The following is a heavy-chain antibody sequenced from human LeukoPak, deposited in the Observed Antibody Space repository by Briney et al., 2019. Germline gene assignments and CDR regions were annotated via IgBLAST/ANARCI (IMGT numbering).Heavy chain of an antibody. CDR2: IYDSGST. V-gene: IGHV4-59*08. D-gene: IGHD3-22*01. CDR1: GGSISNYY. Sequence: PSETLSLTCTVSGGSISNYYWSWIRQTPGKGLEWIGYIYDSGSTNYNPSLKSRVTISVGKSKNQFSLKLSSVTAADTAVYYCARALTMIVAFGYWGQGTLVTVSS. CDR3: ARALTMIVAFGY. J-gene: IGHJ4*02.